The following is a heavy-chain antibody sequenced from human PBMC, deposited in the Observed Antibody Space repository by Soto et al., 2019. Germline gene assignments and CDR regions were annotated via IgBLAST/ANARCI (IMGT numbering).Heavy chain of an antibody. D-gene: IGHD2-15*01. CDR3: ARDRTPSSDCSGGSCLRTNDAFDI. Sequence: PGGSLRLSCAASGFTFSDYYMSWIRQAPGKGLEWVSYISSSGSTIYYADSVKGRFTISRDNAKNSLYLQMNSLRAEDTAVYYCARDRTPSSDCSGGSCLRTNDAFDIWGQGTMVTVSS. CDR1: GFTFSDYY. V-gene: IGHV3-11*01. CDR2: ISSSGSTI. J-gene: IGHJ3*02.